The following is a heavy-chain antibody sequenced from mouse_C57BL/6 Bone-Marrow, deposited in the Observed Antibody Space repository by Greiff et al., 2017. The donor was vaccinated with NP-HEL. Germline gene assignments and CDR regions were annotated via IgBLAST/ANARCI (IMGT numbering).Heavy chain of an antibody. CDR1: GYSFTGYY. Sequence: DVQLQESGPELVKPGASVKISCKASGYSFTGYYMNWVKQSPEKSLEWIGEINPSTGGTTYNQKFKAKATLTVDKSSSTAYMQLKSLTSEDSAVYYCARSLDYYGSSYEDYWGQGTTLTVSS. CDR3: ARSLDYYGSSYEDY. J-gene: IGHJ2*01. CDR2: INPSTGGT. V-gene: IGHV1-42*01. D-gene: IGHD1-1*01.